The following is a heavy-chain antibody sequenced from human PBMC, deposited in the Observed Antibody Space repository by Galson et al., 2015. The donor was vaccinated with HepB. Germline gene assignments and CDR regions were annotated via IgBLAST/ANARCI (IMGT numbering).Heavy chain of an antibody. CDR1: GFTFSRFA. V-gene: IGHV3-48*02. CDR3: VKNGDMVATIFAY. J-gene: IGHJ4*02. D-gene: IGHD5-12*01. CDR2: ISIISTAI. Sequence: SLRLSCAASGFTFSRFAMNWVRQAPGKGLEWVSYISIISTAIYYADSVKGRFTISRDNARNLVFLQMNSLRDEDTALYYCVKNGDMVATIFAYWGQGALVTVSS.